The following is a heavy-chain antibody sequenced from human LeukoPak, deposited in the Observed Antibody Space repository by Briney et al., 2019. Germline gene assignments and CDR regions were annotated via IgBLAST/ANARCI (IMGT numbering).Heavy chain of an antibody. CDR3: AKDWVRWLQEGYFDY. CDR2: ISYDGSNK. CDR1: GFTFSSYA. V-gene: IGHV3-30*04. D-gene: IGHD5-24*01. Sequence: PGGSLRLSCAASGFTFSSYAMHWVRQAPGKGLEWVAVISYDGSNKYYADSVKGRFTISRDNSKNTLYLQMNSLRAEDTAVYYCAKDWVRWLQEGYFDYWGHGTLVTVSS. J-gene: IGHJ4*01.